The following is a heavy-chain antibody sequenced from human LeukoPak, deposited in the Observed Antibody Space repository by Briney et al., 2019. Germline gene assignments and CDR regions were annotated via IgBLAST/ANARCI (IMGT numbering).Heavy chain of an antibody. D-gene: IGHD6-13*01. J-gene: IGHJ4*02. CDR1: GYSISSGHY. Sequence: TSSETLSLTCTVSGYSISSGHYWGWIRQPPGKGLEWIGNIYHSGITYYNHFNSSLKSRVTISIDTSKNQFSLRLTSVTAADTAVYYCARGRQQGGDFDYWGQGTLVTVSS. CDR3: ARGRQQGGDFDY. CDR2: IYHSGIT. V-gene: IGHV4-38-2*02.